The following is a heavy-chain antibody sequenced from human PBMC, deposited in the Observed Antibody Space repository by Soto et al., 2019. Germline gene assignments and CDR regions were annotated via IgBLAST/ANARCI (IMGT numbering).Heavy chain of an antibody. Sequence: GGSLRLSCAASIFTFSRYSMNWVRQAPGKGLEWVSYISSSSSNIYYADSVKGRFTISRDNAKNSLYLQMNSLGDEDTAVYYCARGVWGTYASDIWGQGTMVTVSS. CDR2: ISSSSSNI. D-gene: IGHD7-27*01. J-gene: IGHJ3*02. V-gene: IGHV3-48*02. CDR3: ARGVWGTYASDI. CDR1: IFTFSRYS.